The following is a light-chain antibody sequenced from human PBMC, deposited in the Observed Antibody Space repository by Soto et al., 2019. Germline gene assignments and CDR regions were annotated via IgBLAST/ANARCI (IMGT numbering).Light chain of an antibody. CDR1: QSFSSSY. V-gene: IGKV3D-20*02. CDR2: DAS. J-gene: IGKJ5*01. CDR3: QQRSNWPPSIT. Sequence: EIVLTQSPGSLSLSPGERATLSCRASQSFSSSYLAWYQQKPGQAPRLLIYDASTRATGIPARFSGSGSGTDFTLTIGSLEPEDFAVYYCQQRSNWPPSITFGQGTRLEIK.